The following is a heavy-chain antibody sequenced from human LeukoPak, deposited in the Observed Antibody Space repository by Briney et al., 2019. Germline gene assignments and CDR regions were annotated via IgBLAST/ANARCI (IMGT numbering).Heavy chain of an antibody. CDR3: ARLNGAFYYYYYGMDV. CDR2: IYYRGST. Sequence: PSETLSLTCTVSGGSINSYYWSWIRQPPGKGLEWVGYIYYRGSTNNNPSLKSPVTISVDTSKNQFSLKLSSVTAADTAVYYCARLNGAFYYYYYGMDVWGQGTTVTVSS. V-gene: IGHV4-59*01. J-gene: IGHJ6*02. CDR1: GGSINSYY. D-gene: IGHD4-17*01.